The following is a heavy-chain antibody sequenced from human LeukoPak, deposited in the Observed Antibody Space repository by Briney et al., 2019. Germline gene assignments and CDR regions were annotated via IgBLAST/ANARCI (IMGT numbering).Heavy chain of an antibody. V-gene: IGHV3-11*06. CDR1: GFTFSDYY. J-gene: IGHJ4*02. D-gene: IGHD3-10*01. CDR3: ARDVSGYYGSGSYHDY. Sequence: RTGGSLRLSCAASGFTFSDYYMSWIRQAPGKGLEWVSYISSSSSSYTNYADTVKGRFTISRDNAKNSLYLQMNSLRAEDTAVYYCARDVSGYYGSGSYHDYWGQGTLGTDSS. CDR2: ISSSSSSYT.